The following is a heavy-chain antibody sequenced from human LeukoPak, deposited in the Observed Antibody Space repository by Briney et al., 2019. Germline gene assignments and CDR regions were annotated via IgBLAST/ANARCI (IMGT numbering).Heavy chain of an antibody. CDR1: GGSISSSSYY. Sequence: SETLSLTCTVSGGSISSSSYYWGWIRQPPGKGLEWIGNIYYSGSTYYNPSLKSRVTISVDTSKNQFSLKLSSVTAADTAVYYCAREGNTVTYFDYWGQGTLVTVSS. CDR3: AREGNTVTYFDY. V-gene: IGHV4-39*07. D-gene: IGHD4-17*01. CDR2: IYYSGST. J-gene: IGHJ4*02.